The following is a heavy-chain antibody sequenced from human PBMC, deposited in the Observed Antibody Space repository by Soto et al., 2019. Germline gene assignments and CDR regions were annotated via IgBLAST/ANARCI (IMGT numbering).Heavy chain of an antibody. CDR1: GFTFSSYS. CDR2: ISSSSSYI. CDR3: ARVSAMIVVDGPPDY. J-gene: IGHJ4*02. Sequence: GGSLRLSCAASGFTFSSYSMNWVRQAPGKGLEWVSSISSSSSYIYYADSVKGRFTISRDNAKNSLYLQMNSLRAEDTAVYYCARVSAMIVVDGPPDYWGQGTLVTVSS. V-gene: IGHV3-21*01. D-gene: IGHD3-22*01.